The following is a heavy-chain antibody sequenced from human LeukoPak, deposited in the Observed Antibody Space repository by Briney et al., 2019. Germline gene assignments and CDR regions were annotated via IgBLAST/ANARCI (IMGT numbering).Heavy chain of an antibody. Sequence: GRSLRLSCAAYGFPFSSYGMHWVRQAPGKGLGWVAVIWYDGSNKYYADSVKGRFTISRDNSKNTLYLQMNSLRAEDTAVYYCARGCSGGSCYSDAFDIWGQGTMVTVSS. CDR3: ARGCSGGSCYSDAFDI. CDR2: IWYDGSNK. J-gene: IGHJ3*02. CDR1: GFPFSSYG. V-gene: IGHV3-33*01. D-gene: IGHD2-15*01.